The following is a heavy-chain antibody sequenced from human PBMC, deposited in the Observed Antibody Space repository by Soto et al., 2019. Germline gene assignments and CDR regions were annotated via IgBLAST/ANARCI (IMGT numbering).Heavy chain of an antibody. Sequence: SETLSLTCAVYGGSFSGYYWSWIRQPPGKGLEWIGEINHSGSTNYNPSLKSRVTISVDTSKNQFSLKLSSVTAADTAVYYCARGRSGYESYFDYWGQGTLVTVSS. CDR1: GGSFSGYY. J-gene: IGHJ4*02. D-gene: IGHD5-12*01. V-gene: IGHV4-34*01. CDR2: INHSGST. CDR3: ARGRSGYESYFDY.